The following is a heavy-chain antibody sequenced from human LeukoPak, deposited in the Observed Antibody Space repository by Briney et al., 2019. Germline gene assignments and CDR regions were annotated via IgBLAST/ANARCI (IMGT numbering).Heavy chain of an antibody. CDR1: GGSFSGYY. V-gene: IGHV4-34*01. CDR3: ARAGPYSSSWYGTGRSDRSMDV. J-gene: IGHJ6*02. Sequence: MSSETLSLTCAVYGGSFSGYYWSWIRQPPGKGLEWIGEINHSGSTNYNPSLKSRVTISVDTSKNQFSLKLSSVTAADTAVYYCARAGPYSSSWYGTGRSDRSMDVWGQGTTVTVSS. CDR2: INHSGST. D-gene: IGHD6-13*01.